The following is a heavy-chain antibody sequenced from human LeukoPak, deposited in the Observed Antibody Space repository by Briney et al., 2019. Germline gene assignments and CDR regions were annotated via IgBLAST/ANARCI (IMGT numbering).Heavy chain of an antibody. J-gene: IGHJ4*02. V-gene: IGHV4-34*01. CDR1: GGSFSGYY. CDR3: ARDHYGDPLAIKKGEFDY. D-gene: IGHD4-17*01. CDR2: INHSGST. Sequence: SETLSLTCAVYGGSFSGYYWSWIRQPPGKGLEWIGEINHSGSTNYNPSLKSRVTISVDTSKNQFSLKLSSVTAADTAVYYCARDHYGDPLAIKKGEFDYWGQGTLVTVSS.